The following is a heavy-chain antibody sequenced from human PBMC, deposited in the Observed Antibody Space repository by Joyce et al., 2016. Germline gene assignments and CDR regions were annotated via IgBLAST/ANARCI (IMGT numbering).Heavy chain of an antibody. D-gene: IGHD5-24*01. CDR2: IYPSGSA. CDR3: ARALGRGYYFDY. V-gene: IGHV4-31*03. CDR1: GGSVRRGGYY. J-gene: IGHJ4*02. Sequence: QVQLQESGPGLVKPSQTLSLTCTVSGGSVRRGGYYWSWIRQHPGRGPEWIGYIYPSGSADYAPSLESRVTMSVDTSRNQFSLNLTSVSVADTAVYYCARALGRGYYFDYWGQGTLITVSS.